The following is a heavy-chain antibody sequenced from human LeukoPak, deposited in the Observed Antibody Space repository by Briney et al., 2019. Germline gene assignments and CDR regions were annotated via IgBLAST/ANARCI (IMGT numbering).Heavy chain of an antibody. Sequence: GGPLRLPCAASGFTFSSYSMNWVRQAPGKGLEWVSSISSSSSYIYYADSVKGRFTISRDNAKNSLYLQMNSLRAEDTAVYYCASPADCSGGSCYSNYYYYMDVWGKGTTVTVSS. D-gene: IGHD2-15*01. V-gene: IGHV3-21*01. J-gene: IGHJ6*03. CDR2: ISSSSSYI. CDR1: GFTFSSYS. CDR3: ASPADCSGGSCYSNYYYYMDV.